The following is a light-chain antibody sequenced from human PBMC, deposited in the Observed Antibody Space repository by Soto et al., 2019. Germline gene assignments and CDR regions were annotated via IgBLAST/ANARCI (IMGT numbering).Light chain of an antibody. V-gene: IGKV1-39*01. J-gene: IGKJ4*01. CDR2: AES. Sequence: DIQMTQSPSSLSASVGDRVTITCRASQSISSYLNWYQQKPGKAPKLLIYAESSLQGGAPSRFSGSGSGTDFTLTISSLQPEDFATDYCQQSYSTPLTFGGGTKVEIK. CDR1: QSISSY. CDR3: QQSYSTPLT.